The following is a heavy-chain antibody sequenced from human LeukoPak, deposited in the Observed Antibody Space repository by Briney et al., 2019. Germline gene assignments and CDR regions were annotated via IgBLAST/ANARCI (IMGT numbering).Heavy chain of an antibody. CDR2: INHSGST. CDR3: ARQDCSSTSCYFDY. CDR1: GESFNGYY. D-gene: IGHD2-2*01. V-gene: IGHV4-34*01. Sequence: TSETLSLTCAVYGESFNGYYWSWIRQPPGKGLEWIGEINHSGSTIYKPSLKSRVTTSVDTSKNQFSLKLSSVTVADTAVYYCARQDCSSTSCYFDYWGQGILVTVSS. J-gene: IGHJ4*02.